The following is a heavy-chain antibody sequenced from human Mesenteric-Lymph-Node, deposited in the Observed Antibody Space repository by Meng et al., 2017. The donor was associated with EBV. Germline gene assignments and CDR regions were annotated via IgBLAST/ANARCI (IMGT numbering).Heavy chain of an antibody. CDR1: GFSLSTSEMA. Sequence: QITLKESGPTLVKPAQTRTLTCTFSGFSLSTSEMAVTWIRQPPGKALEWLAVIYWDDDKRYSPSLKNRLTLTKVTSKNQVVLTLTNVDPVDTATYYCAHKRITMFQGALDFWGPGTLVTVSS. J-gene: IGHJ4*02. V-gene: IGHV2-5*02. CDR3: AHKRITMFQGALDF. CDR2: IYWDDDK. D-gene: IGHD3-10*01.